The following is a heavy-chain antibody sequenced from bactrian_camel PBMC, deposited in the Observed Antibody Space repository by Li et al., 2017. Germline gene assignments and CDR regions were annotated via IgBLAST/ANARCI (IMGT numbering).Heavy chain of an antibody. V-gene: IGHV3S54*01. D-gene: IGHD3*01. Sequence: VQLVESGGGSVQAGGSLELSCVASGYHYYSDCVAWFRQVPGKEREVVATIYTLDGTTTYADSVKGRFTISQGSAKTTFALQMNNLKPEDTAMYSCAAVPGVWSGTCSPLLNFNSWGQGTQVTVS. CDR1: GYHYYSDC. CDR2: IYTLDGTT. CDR3: AAVPGVWSGTCSPLLNFNS. J-gene: IGHJ6*01.